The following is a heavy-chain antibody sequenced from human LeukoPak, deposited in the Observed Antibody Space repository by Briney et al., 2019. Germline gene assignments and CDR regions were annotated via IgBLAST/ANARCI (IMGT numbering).Heavy chain of an antibody. CDR3: ARDLVTVTKGFDI. CDR2: IPYIGST. D-gene: IGHD4-17*01. V-gene: IGHV4-59*11. Sequence: SETLSLTCAVPADSFSSHYWTWIRQTPGKGLEWIGYIPYIGSTNYNPSLKSRVTFSIDTSKNQFSLKLRSVTAADTAVYYCARDLVTVTKGFDIWGQGTMVSVSS. CDR1: ADSFSSHY. J-gene: IGHJ3*02.